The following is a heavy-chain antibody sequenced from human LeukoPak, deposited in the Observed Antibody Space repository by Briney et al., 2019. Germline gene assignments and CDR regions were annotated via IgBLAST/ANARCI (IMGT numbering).Heavy chain of an antibody. D-gene: IGHD2-2*01. CDR3: ARADIVVVPAAMPPDY. Sequence: GGSLRLSCAASGFTFSSYGMHWVRQAPGKGLEWVAVISYDGSNKYYADSVKGRFTISRDNSKNTLYLQMNSLRAEDTAVYYCARADIVVVPAAMPPDYWGQGTLVTVSS. V-gene: IGHV3-30*03. CDR2: ISYDGSNK. J-gene: IGHJ4*02. CDR1: GFTFSSYG.